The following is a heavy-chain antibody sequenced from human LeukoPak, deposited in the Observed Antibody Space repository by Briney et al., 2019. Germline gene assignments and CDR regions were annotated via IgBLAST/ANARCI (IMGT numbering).Heavy chain of an antibody. CDR2: IYTSGST. V-gene: IGHV4-4*07. CDR3: ARTPAGYSSSWYDY. J-gene: IGHJ4*02. D-gene: IGHD6-13*01. CDR1: GGSLSSYY. Sequence: PSETLSLTCTVSGGSLSSYYWSWIRQPAGKGLEWIGRIYTSGSTNYNPSLKSRVTVSVDTSKNQFSLKLSSVTAADTAVYYCARTPAGYSSSWYDYWGQGTLVTVSS.